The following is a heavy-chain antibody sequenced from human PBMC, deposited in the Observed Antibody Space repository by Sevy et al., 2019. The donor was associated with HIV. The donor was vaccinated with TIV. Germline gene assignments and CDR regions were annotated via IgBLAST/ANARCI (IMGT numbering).Heavy chain of an antibody. D-gene: IGHD3-22*01. Sequence: GGSLRLSCAASGFTFSNAWMSWDRQAPGKGLEWVGRIKSKTDGGTTDYAAPVKGRFTISRDDSKNTLYLQMNSLKTEDTAVYYCFTMIVVVIKAGLAFDIWGQGTMVTVSS. V-gene: IGHV3-15*01. CDR2: IKSKTDGGTT. CDR3: FTMIVVVIKAGLAFDI. CDR1: GFTFSNAW. J-gene: IGHJ3*02.